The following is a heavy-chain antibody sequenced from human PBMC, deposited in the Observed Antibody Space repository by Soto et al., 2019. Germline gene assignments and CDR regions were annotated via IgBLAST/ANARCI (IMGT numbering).Heavy chain of an antibody. CDR1: GGSFSGYY. CDR3: ARSYRTAVTHYYCYMHF. CDR2: INHSGST. D-gene: IGHD1-1*01. V-gene: IGHV4-34*01. Sequence: SETLSLTCAVYGGSFSGYYWSWIRQPPGKGLEWIGEINHSGSTNYNPSLKSRVTISVDKSKNQFSLKLSSVTAADTAVYYCARSYRTAVTHYYCYMHFCCKATSVTLSS. J-gene: IGHJ6*03.